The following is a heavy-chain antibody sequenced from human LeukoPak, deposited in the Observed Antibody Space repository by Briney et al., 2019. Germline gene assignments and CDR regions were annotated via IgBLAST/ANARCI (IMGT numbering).Heavy chain of an antibody. CDR2: ISYDGSNK. J-gene: IGHJ5*02. Sequence: PGGSLRLSCAASGFTFSSYAMHWVRQAPGKGLEWVAVISYDGSNKYYADSVKGRFTISRDNSKNTLYLQMNSLRAEDTAVYYCAREYYCSGGSSYRPYRGFDPWGQGTLVTVSS. CDR3: AREYYCSGGSSYRPYRGFDP. D-gene: IGHD2-15*01. V-gene: IGHV3-30*04. CDR1: GFTFSSYA.